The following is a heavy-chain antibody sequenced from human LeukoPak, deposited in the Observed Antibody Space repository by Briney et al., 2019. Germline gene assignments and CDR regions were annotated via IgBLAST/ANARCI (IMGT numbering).Heavy chain of an antibody. CDR3: ARSPGFVDTASGEWFDP. D-gene: IGHD5-18*01. Sequence: PSETLSLTCSVSNGSISRYYWNWIRQSPGKGLEWIGYVYNRVTTVYNPSLKSRVTISVDTSRSQCSLNLSSVTSADTAVCYCARSPGFVDTASGEWFDPWGQGVLVTVSS. V-gene: IGHV4-59*01. CDR2: VYNRVTT. J-gene: IGHJ5*02. CDR1: NGSISRYY.